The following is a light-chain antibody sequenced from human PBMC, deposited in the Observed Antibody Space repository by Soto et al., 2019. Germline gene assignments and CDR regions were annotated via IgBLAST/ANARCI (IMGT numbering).Light chain of an antibody. J-gene: IGKJ2*01. CDR3: QQYGSSPVT. Sequence: EIVLTQSPGTLSLSPGERATLSCRASQSVSSSYLAWYQQKPGQAPRLLIYGASSRATGIPVRFSGSGSGTEFTLTISRLEPEDFAVYYCQQYGSSPVTFGQGNKLEIK. CDR1: QSVSSSY. V-gene: IGKV3-20*01. CDR2: GAS.